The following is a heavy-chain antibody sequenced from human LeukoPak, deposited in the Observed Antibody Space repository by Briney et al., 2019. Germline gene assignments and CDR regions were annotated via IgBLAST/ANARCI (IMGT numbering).Heavy chain of an antibody. V-gene: IGHV3-7*03. Sequence: GGSLRLSCAASGFTFSSYWMSWVRQAPGKGLEGVANIKQDGSEKYYVDSVKGRFTISRDNAKNSLYLQMNSLRAEDTALYYCAKDIGDCGGDCYYFDYWGQGTLVTVSS. CDR3: AKDIGDCGGDCYYFDY. J-gene: IGHJ4*02. CDR1: GFTFSSYW. D-gene: IGHD2-21*02. CDR2: IKQDGSEK.